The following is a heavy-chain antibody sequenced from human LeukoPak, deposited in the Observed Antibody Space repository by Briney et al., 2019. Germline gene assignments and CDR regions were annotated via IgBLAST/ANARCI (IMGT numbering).Heavy chain of an antibody. CDR2: INHSGST. CDR1: GGSFSGYY. J-gene: IGHJ5*02. CDR3: ARHRRGLWFDP. V-gene: IGHV4-34*01. Sequence: SETLSLTCAVYGGSFSGYYWSWIRQPPGKGLEWIGEINHSGSTNYNPSLKSRVTISVDTSKNQFSLKLSSVTAADTAVYYCARHRRGLWFDPWGQGTLVTVSS. D-gene: IGHD3-16*02.